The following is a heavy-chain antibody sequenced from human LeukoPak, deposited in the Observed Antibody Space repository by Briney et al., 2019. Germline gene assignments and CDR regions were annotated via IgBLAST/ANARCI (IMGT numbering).Heavy chain of an antibody. D-gene: IGHD2-2*01. CDR1: GLTFSNVW. Sequence: GGSLRLSCAASGLTFSNVWMSWVRQARGKGLEWVGRIKTKTDGGTTDYAAPVKGRFTISRDDSKDTLYLQMNSLKTEDTAVYYCTTLSVPVDYWGQGALVTVSS. J-gene: IGHJ4*02. CDR2: IKTKTDGGTT. V-gene: IGHV3-15*01. CDR3: TTLSVPVDY.